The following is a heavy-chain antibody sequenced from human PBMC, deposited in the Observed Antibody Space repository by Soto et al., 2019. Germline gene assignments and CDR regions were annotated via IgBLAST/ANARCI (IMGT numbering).Heavy chain of an antibody. D-gene: IGHD6-19*01. J-gene: IGHJ4*02. CDR1: GCRLISNG. Sequence: PEGALRRSCADAGCRLISNGMHWVRQAPGKGLEWGAVISSDGSNTYDADSVKGRFTISRDNFKNTLYLQMNSLRAEHTAVYYCAKERLAVPGFWRQGSLVIVCS. CDR2: ISSDGSNT. CDR3: AKERLAVPGF. V-gene: IGHV3-30*18.